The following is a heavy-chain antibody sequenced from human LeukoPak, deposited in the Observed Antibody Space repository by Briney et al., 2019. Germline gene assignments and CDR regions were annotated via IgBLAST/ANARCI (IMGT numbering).Heavy chain of an antibody. J-gene: IGHJ4*02. Sequence: AASVKVSCKASGYTFTSYGISWVRQAPGQGLEWMGWISAYNGYTNYAQKLQGRVTMTTDTSTSTAYMELRSLRSDDTAVYYCARVAPLIAVAGDHSYWGQGTLVTVSS. CDR2: ISAYNGYT. CDR1: GYTFTSYG. D-gene: IGHD6-19*01. CDR3: ARVAPLIAVAGDHSY. V-gene: IGHV1-18*01.